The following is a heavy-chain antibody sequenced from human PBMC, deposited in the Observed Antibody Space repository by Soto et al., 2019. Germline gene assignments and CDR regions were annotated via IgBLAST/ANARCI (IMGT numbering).Heavy chain of an antibody. CDR2: IYYSGST. CDR3: ARFGRFYYGMDV. Sequence: SETLSLTCTVSGGSISSGGYYWSWIRQHPGKGLEWIGYIYYSGSTYYNPSLKSRVTISVDTSKNQFSLKLSSVTAADTAVYYCARFGRFYYGMDVWGQGTAVTVS. J-gene: IGHJ6*02. D-gene: IGHD3-16*01. CDR1: GGSISSGGYY. V-gene: IGHV4-31*03.